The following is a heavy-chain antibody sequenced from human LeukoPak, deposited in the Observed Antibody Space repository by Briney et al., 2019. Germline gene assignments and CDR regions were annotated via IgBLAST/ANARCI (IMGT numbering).Heavy chain of an antibody. J-gene: IGHJ3*02. Sequence: GGSLRLSCAASGFTFSSYGMSWVRQAPGKGLEWVSAISGSGGSTYYADSVKGRFTISRDNSKNTLYLQMNSLRAEDTAVYYCAKDRARALRSWDAFDIWGQGTMVTVSS. V-gene: IGHV3-23*01. CDR3: AKDRARALRSWDAFDI. CDR1: GFTFSSYG. CDR2: ISGSGGST.